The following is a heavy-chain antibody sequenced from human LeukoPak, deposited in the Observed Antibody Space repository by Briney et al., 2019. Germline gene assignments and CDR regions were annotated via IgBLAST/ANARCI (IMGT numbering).Heavy chain of an antibody. D-gene: IGHD3-9*01. Sequence: GGSLRLSCAASGFTFDDYAMHWVRQAPGKGLEWVSGISWNSGSIGYADSVKGRFTISRDNAKNSLYLQMNSLRAEDTALYYCAKDADTGRYFDWLGLFDPWGQGTLVTVSS. V-gene: IGHV3-9*01. CDR3: AKDADTGRYFDWLGLFDP. CDR2: ISWNSGSI. CDR1: GFTFDDYA. J-gene: IGHJ5*02.